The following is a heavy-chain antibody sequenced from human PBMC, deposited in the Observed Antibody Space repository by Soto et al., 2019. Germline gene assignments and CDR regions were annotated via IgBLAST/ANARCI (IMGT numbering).Heavy chain of an antibody. CDR1: GFTFNNYG. V-gene: IGHV3-30*18. CDR2: ISFDGNNK. D-gene: IGHD3-10*01. J-gene: IGHJ6*02. CDR3: VKDGRRSHSYYDSEIGLYGMDV. Sequence: QVQLVESGGGVVQPGRSLRLSCAPSGFTFNNYGMHWVRQAPGKGLEWLALISFDGNNKHYADSVRGRFTISRDNSMNTLYLQMNSLRAEDTAVYYCVKDGRRSHSYYDSEIGLYGMDVWGQGTTVTVSS.